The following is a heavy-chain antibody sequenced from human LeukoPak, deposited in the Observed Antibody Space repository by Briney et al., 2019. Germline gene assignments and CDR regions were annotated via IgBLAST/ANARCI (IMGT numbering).Heavy chain of an antibody. Sequence: GRSLRLSCAASGFTFSSYAMHWVRQAPGKGLEWVAVISYDGSNKYYADSVKGRFTISRDNSKNTLYLQMNSLRAEDTAVYYCASFGYSSGRGEADYWGQGTLVTVSS. J-gene: IGHJ4*02. CDR1: GFTFSSYA. V-gene: IGHV3-30-3*01. CDR3: ASFGYSSGRGEADY. CDR2: ISYDGSNK. D-gene: IGHD6-19*01.